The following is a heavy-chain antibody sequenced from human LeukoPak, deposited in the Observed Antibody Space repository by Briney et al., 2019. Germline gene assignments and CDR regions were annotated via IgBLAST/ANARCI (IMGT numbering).Heavy chain of an antibody. D-gene: IGHD2-15*01. Sequence: GGSLRLSCAASGFTFNSYAMYWVRQAPGKGLEWVAVISYDGSNESYADSVKGRFTISRDNSKNTLYLQMNSLRAEDTAVYFCARRYCSGGSCYSGFNYWGQGTLVTVSS. J-gene: IGHJ4*02. CDR2: ISYDGSNE. CDR3: ARRYCSGGSCYSGFNY. CDR1: GFTFNSYA. V-gene: IGHV3-30-3*01.